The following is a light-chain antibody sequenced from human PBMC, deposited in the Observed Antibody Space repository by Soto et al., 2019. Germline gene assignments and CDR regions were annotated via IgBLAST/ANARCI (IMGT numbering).Light chain of an antibody. CDR1: QSVSSN. CDR3: QQYNDWPLT. V-gene: IGKV3-15*01. CDR2: GAF. Sequence: DILMTQFPLCLPVTPGDRTSISCCSSQSVSSNLAWYQQKPGQAPSLLIYGAFTRATGIPARFSGTGSGTEFTRTISSLQSEDFALYYCQQYNDWPLTFGQGTKVDIK. J-gene: IGKJ1*01.